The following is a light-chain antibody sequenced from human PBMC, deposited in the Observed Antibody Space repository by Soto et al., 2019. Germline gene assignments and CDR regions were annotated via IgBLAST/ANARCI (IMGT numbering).Light chain of an antibody. V-gene: IGLV2-14*01. Sequence: QSVLTQPASVSGSPGQSITISCTGSSTDVGGLNYVSWYQQHPGKAPKLVIFEVTDRPSGISDRFSGSKSGNTASLTISGLQAEDEADYYCSSYTFFCTVLFGGGTKVTVL. J-gene: IGLJ3*02. CDR2: EVT. CDR1: STDVGGLNY. CDR3: SSYTFFCTVL.